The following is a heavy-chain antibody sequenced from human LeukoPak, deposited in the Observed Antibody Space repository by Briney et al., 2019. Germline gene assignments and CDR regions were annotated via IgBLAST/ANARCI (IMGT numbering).Heavy chain of an antibody. CDR1: EFTFSSYS. CDR3: TTSNIVVVTTTYFDH. CDR2: IKSKTDGGAV. J-gene: IGHJ4*02. V-gene: IGHV3-15*01. Sequence: GGSLRLSCAASEFTFSSYSMNWVRQAPGKGLEWVGRIKSKTDGGAVHYAASVKGRFTISRDDSENTLYLQMNSLKTEDTAVYYCTTSNIVVVTTTYFDHWGQGTLVTVSS. D-gene: IGHD2-21*02.